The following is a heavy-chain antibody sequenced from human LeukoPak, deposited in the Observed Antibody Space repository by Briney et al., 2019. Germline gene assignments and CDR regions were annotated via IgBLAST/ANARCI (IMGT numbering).Heavy chain of an antibody. CDR3: ARGELLWFGERYYYYMDV. CDR2: IIPIFGTA. D-gene: IGHD3-10*01. J-gene: IGHJ6*03. V-gene: IGHV1-69*13. CDR1: GDTFSSYA. Sequence: ASVKVSCKASGDTFSSYAISWVRQAPGQGLEWMGGIIPIFGTANYAQKFQGRVTVTADESTSTAYMELSSLRSEDTAVYYCARGELLWFGERYYYYMDVWGKGTTVTISS.